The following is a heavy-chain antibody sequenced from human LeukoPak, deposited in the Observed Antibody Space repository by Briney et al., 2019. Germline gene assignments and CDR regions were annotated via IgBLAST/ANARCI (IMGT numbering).Heavy chain of an antibody. CDR3: AREMYSVMYNDAFDI. D-gene: IGHD1-26*01. CDR2: IRSDGST. Sequence: GGSLRLSCTASGFTVSSNYMSWVRQAPGKGLEWVSVIRSDGSTNHADSVKGRFTISRDNSKNTLYLQMNNLRAEDTAMYYCAREMYSVMYNDAFDIWGQGTKVTVSS. CDR1: GFTVSSNY. V-gene: IGHV3-53*01. J-gene: IGHJ3*02.